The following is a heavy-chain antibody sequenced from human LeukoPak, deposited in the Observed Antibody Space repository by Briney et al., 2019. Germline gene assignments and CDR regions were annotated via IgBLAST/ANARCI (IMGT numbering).Heavy chain of an antibody. CDR3: GTLLSNGPFDY. CDR2: IYPNSGAA. V-gene: IGHV1-2*02. J-gene: IGHJ4*02. Sequence: ASVKVSCKASGYTFTGYYMHWVRQAPGQGLEWMGWIYPNSGAAKYAQKFQGRVTMTRDTSISTAYMELSGLRSDDTAVYYCGTLLSNGPFDYWGQGSLVTVSS. CDR1: GYTFTGYY.